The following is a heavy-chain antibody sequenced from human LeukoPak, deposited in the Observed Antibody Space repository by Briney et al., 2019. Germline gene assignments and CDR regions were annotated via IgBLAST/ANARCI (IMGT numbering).Heavy chain of an antibody. CDR3: ARVPVAGTLYYYYGMDV. J-gene: IGHJ6*02. V-gene: IGHV4-38-2*02. CDR2: IYTSGST. CDR1: GYSISSGYY. Sequence: SETLSLTCTVSGYSISSGYYWGWIRQPPGKGLEWIGRIYTSGSTNYNPPLKSRVTMSVDTSKNQFSLKLSSVTAADTAVYYCARVPVAGTLYYYYGMDVWGQGTTVTVSS. D-gene: IGHD6-19*01.